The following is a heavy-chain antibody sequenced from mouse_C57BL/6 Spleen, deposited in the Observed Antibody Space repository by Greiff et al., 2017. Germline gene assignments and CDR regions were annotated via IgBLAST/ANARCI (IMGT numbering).Heavy chain of an antibody. CDR1: GYTFTSYW. J-gene: IGHJ1*03. CDR2: LDPYDSFT. D-gene: IGHD1-1*01. V-gene: IGHV1-50*01. CDR3: ARGADGSSYWYFDV. Sequence: QVQLQQPGAELVKPGASVKLSCKASGYTFTSYWMQWVKPRPGQGLAWIGELDPYDSFTNYNQKFKGKATLTVDTNSSTAYMQLSSLTSEDSAVYYCARGADGSSYWYFDVWGTGTTVTVSS.